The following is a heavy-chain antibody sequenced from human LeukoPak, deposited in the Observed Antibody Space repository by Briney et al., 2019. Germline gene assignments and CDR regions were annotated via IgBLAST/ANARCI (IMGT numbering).Heavy chain of an antibody. J-gene: IGHJ4*02. CDR1: ARSISSSSYY. D-gene: IGHD3-10*01. CDR3: ATLLSSSYYFDY. V-gene: IGHV4-39*02. CDR2: ISYSGIT. Sequence: TLSLTCTVSARSISSSSYYSGWLRQPPGKGLEWIGRISYSGITYYNPSLNRRVPISVHTSKNNFSLKLRSVTAADTAVYFCATLLSSSYYFDYWGQGTLVTVSS.